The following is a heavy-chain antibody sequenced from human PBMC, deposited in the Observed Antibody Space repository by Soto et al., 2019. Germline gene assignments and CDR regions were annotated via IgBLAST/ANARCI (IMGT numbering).Heavy chain of an antibody. Sequence: GSLRLSCAASGFTFSNAWMNWVRQAPGKGLEWVGRIKSKTDGGTTDYAAPVKGRFTISRVDSKNTLYLQMNSLKTEDTAVYYCTTDSPAAAGTEWFDPWGQGTLVTVSS. CDR2: IKSKTDGGTT. CDR1: GFTFSNAW. D-gene: IGHD6-13*01. J-gene: IGHJ5*02. V-gene: IGHV3-15*07. CDR3: TTDSPAAAGTEWFDP.